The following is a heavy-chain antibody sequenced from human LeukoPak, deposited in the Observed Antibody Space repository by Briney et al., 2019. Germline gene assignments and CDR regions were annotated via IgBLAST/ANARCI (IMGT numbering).Heavy chain of an antibody. CDR3: ARGGDIVVVPASLDY. CDR2: INPSGGST. Sequence: ASVKVSCKASGYTFTSYYMHWVRQAPGQGLEWMGIINPSGGSTSYAQKFQGRVTMTRDTSTSTAYMELSSLRSEDTAVYYCARGGDIVVVPASLDYWGQGTLVTVSS. J-gene: IGHJ4*02. V-gene: IGHV1-46*01. D-gene: IGHD2-2*01. CDR1: GYTFTSYY.